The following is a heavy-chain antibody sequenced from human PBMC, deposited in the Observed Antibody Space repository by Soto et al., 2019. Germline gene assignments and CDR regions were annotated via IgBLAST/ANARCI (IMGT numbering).Heavy chain of an antibody. J-gene: IGHJ4*02. Sequence: ESLCSTGAVYGGSFSAYYWSWIRQPPGKGLEWIGDINQSGSTNNNPSLKSRVTISVDTSKNQFSLKLSPVTAADTAVYYCARIAQYSYARSGYYEDYWGQGTLVTVYS. V-gene: IGHV4-34*01. CDR1: GGSFSAYY. CDR2: INQSGST. CDR3: ARIAQYSYARSGYYEDY. D-gene: IGHD3-22*01.